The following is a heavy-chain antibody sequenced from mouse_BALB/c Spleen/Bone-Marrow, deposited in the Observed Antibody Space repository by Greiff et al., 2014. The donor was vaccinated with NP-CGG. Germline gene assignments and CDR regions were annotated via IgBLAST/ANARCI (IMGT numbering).Heavy chain of an antibody. CDR2: IWADGST. Sequence: QVKLMESGPGLVAPSQSLSITCTVSGFSLTNYGVHWVRQPPGKGLEWLGVIWADGSTNYNSALMSRLSISKDNSKSQVFFKMNSLQTDDTAMYYCARITTATGAMDYWGQGTSVTVSS. CDR1: GFSLTNYG. CDR3: ARITTATGAMDY. J-gene: IGHJ4*01. V-gene: IGHV2-9*02. D-gene: IGHD1-2*01.